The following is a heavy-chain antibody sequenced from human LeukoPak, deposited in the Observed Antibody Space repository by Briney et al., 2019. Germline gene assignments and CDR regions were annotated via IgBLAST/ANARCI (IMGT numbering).Heavy chain of an antibody. Sequence: GGSLRLSCAASGFTLDDYGMTWVRQVPGKGLEWVSGIDWNGSTGYADSVKGRFTISRDNAKNSLYLQMNSLRAEDTAVYYCARDEHHYYDFWSGYYASVAFDIWGQGTMVTVSS. J-gene: IGHJ3*02. CDR1: GFTLDDYG. CDR2: IDWNGST. CDR3: ARDEHHYYDFWSGYYASVAFDI. D-gene: IGHD3-3*01. V-gene: IGHV3-20*04.